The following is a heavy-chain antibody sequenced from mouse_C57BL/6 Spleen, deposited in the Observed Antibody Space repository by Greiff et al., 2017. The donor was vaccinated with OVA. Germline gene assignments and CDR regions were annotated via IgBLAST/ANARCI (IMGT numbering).Heavy chain of an antibody. D-gene: IGHD1-1*01. CDR2: ISSGGDYI. CDR3: TRDYGSSYWFAY. V-gene: IGHV5-9-1*02. J-gene: IGHJ3*01. Sequence: EVKLMESGEGLVKPGGSLKLSCAASGFTFSSYAMSWVRQTPEKRLEWVAYISSGGDYIYYADTVKGRFTISRDNARNTLYLQMSSLKSEDTAMYYCTRDYGSSYWFAYWGQGTLVTVSA. CDR1: GFTFSSYA.